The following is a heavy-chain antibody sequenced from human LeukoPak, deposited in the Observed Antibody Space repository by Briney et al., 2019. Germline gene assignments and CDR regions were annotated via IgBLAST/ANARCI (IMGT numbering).Heavy chain of an antibody. CDR3: ARDGFDEGIYFDY. J-gene: IGHJ4*02. V-gene: IGHV3-7*01. Sequence: GGSLRLSCAASGFTFSSHWMSWVRQAPGKELEWVANIKQDGSEKYYVDSVKGRFTISRDNAKNSLYLQMNSLRAEDTAVYYCARDGFDEGIYFDYWGQGTLVTVSS. CDR1: GFTFSSHW. D-gene: IGHD3-9*01. CDR2: IKQDGSEK.